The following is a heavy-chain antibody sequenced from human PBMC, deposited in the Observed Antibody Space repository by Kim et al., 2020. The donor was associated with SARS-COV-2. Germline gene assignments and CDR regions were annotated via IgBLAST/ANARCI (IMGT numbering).Heavy chain of an antibody. V-gene: IGHV3-30*04. CDR1: GFIFRNYA. CDR2: ISHDGRQK. CDR3: ARDPGFRSGEFVGDDAFDI. J-gene: IGHJ3*02. D-gene: IGHD3-10*01. Sequence: GGSLRLSCATSGFIFRNYAMHWVRQAPGKGLEWVAFISHDGRQKYYADFVKGRVTIFRDNSKNTLYLQMNSLKAEDTAFFYCARDPGFRSGEFVGDDAFDIWGQGTLVTVSS.